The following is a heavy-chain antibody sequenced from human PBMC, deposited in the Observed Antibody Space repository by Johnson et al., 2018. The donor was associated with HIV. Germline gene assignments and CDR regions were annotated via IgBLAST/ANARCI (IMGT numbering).Heavy chain of an antibody. D-gene: IGHD1-26*01. V-gene: IGHV3-23*04. J-gene: IGHJ3*02. Sequence: VQLVESGGGVVQPGRSLRLSCAASGFTFSNYAMSWVRQAPGKGLEWVSALSGSGGSTYYADSVKGRFTNSRDNSKNTLYLQMNSLRVEDTAVYYCARGSEWELLPNDAFDIWGQGTMVTVSS. CDR1: GFTFSNYA. CDR2: LSGSGGST. CDR3: ARGSEWELLPNDAFDI.